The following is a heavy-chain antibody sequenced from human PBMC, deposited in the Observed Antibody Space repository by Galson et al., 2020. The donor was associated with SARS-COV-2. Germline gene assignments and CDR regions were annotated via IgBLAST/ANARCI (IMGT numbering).Heavy chain of an antibody. Sequence: GGSLRLSCTASGFTFGDYAMSWFRQAPGKGLEWVGFIRSKAYGGTTEYAASVKGRFTISRDDSKSIAYLQMNSLKTEDTAVYYCTRDRYYDSSGYYSYYYGMDVWGQGTTVTVSS. CDR3: TRDRYYDSSGYYSYYYGMDV. J-gene: IGHJ6*02. V-gene: IGHV3-49*03. CDR2: IRSKAYGGTT. D-gene: IGHD3-22*01. CDR1: GFTFGDYA.